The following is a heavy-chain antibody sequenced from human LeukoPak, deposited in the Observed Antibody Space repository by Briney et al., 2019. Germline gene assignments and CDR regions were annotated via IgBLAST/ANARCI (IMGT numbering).Heavy chain of an antibody. J-gene: IGHJ4*02. Sequence: GGSLRLSCAASGFTFSSYGMHWVRQAPGKGLEWVAVISYDGSNKYYADSVKGRFTISRDNSKNTLYLQMNSLRAEDTAVYYCAKDDRYYYGSGIGYWGQGTLVTVSS. CDR1: GFTFSSYG. V-gene: IGHV3-30*18. CDR3: AKDDRYYYGSGIGY. CDR2: ISYDGSNK. D-gene: IGHD3-10*01.